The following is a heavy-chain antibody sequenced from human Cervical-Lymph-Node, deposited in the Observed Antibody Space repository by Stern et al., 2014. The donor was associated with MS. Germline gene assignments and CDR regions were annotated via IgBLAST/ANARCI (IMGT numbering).Heavy chain of an antibody. D-gene: IGHD6-13*01. CDR1: GDTFRSFD. J-gene: IGHJ4*02. CDR2: INTLFGTT. CDR3: ARHQGGIAAN. V-gene: IGHV1-69*01. Sequence: QVQLVQSGAEVKKPGSSMKVSCRASGDTFRSFDIIWVRQAPGQGLELLGGINTLFGTTNYAQKLQGSVTIISDESTSTAYLELNSLKSEDTAVYYCARHQGGIAANWGQGTLVTFSS.